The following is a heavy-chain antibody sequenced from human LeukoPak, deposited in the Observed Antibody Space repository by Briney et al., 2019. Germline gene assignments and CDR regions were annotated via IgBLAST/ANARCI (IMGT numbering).Heavy chain of an antibody. J-gene: IGHJ4*02. D-gene: IGHD2-2*01. Sequence: GGSLRLSRAASGFTFSSYAMSWVRHAPGEGLGWGSAIRGSGGSTYYADPVKGRFTIYQDNSKTTRYLQMNSLRAEDTGVYYCAKYADMVVVPAASFFDYGGQGTLVTVSS. CDR3: AKYADMVVVPAASFFDY. CDR1: GFTFSSYA. CDR2: IRGSGGST. V-gene: IGHV3-23*01.